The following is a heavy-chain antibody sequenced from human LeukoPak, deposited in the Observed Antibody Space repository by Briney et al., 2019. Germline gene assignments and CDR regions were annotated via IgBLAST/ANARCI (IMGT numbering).Heavy chain of an antibody. V-gene: IGHV1-46*01. CDR3: ARDYHGSGSLTTFDS. Sequence: ASVKVSCKASGYTFTSFFMHWVRQAPGQGLEWMGIINPRGGSATSAQRFQSRLTVTRDTSTSTVYMELSSLTSEDTAVYYCARDYHGSGSLTTFDSWGQGTLVTVSS. CDR1: GYTFTSFF. CDR2: INPRGGSA. D-gene: IGHD3-10*01. J-gene: IGHJ4*02.